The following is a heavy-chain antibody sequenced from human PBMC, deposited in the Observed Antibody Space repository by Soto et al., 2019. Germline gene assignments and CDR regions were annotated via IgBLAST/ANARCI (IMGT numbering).Heavy chain of an antibody. Sequence: GSLRLSCAASGFTFSSYAMSWVRQAPGKGLEWVSFISSSASYMYYADSVKGRFTISRDNSKKSLYLQMNSLRADDTAVYYCARECVDTVTSITIPFDYWGQGALVTVSS. J-gene: IGHJ4*02. CDR3: ARECVDTVTSITIPFDY. CDR2: ISSSASYM. D-gene: IGHD5-12*01. CDR1: GFTFSSYA. V-gene: IGHV3-21*01.